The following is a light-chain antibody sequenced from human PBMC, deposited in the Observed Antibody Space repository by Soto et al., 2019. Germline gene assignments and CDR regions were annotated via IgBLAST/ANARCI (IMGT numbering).Light chain of an antibody. CDR3: SSYTTSSTLV. V-gene: IGLV2-14*01. CDR2: EVT. Sequence: QSALTQPASVSGSPGQSIAISCTGTSSDIGGVYNYVSWYQQHPGKAPKLLIYEVTNRPSGVSDRFSGSKSGNTASLTISGLQAEDEADYYCSSYTTSSTLVFGTGTKVTVL. CDR1: SSDIGGVYNY. J-gene: IGLJ1*01.